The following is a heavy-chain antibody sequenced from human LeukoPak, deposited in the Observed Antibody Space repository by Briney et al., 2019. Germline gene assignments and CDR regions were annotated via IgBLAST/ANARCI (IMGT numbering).Heavy chain of an antibody. J-gene: IGHJ5*02. D-gene: IGHD4-17*01. Sequence: SETLSLTCTVSGGSISSYYWSWIRQPPGKGLEWIGYIYYSGITNNYNPSLKGRVTISVDTSKNQFSLKLSSVTAADTAMYYCAGNTVTSWNWFDPWGQGTLVIVSS. CDR1: GGSISSYY. V-gene: IGHV4-59*01. CDR3: AGNTVTSWNWFDP. CDR2: IYYSGITN.